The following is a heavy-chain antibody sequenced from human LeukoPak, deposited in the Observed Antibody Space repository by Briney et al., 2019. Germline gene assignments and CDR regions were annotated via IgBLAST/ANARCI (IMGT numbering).Heavy chain of an antibody. Sequence: GGSLRLSCAASGFTFSSYAINWVRQAPGKGLEWVSSISISSSYIYYTDSVKGRFTISRDNAKNSLYLQMNSLRAEDTAVYYCARSRYYVDKSGHWVNGYMDYWGQETLVTVPS. J-gene: IGHJ4*02. CDR1: GFTFSSYA. V-gene: IGHV3-21*01. D-gene: IGHD3-22*01. CDR2: ISISSSYI. CDR3: ARSRYYVDKSGHWVNGYMDY.